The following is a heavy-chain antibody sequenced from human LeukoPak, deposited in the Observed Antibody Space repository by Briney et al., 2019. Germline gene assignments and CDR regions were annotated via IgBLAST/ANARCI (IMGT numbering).Heavy chain of an antibody. V-gene: IGHV1-2*04. J-gene: IGHJ6*02. D-gene: IGHD6-6*01. CDR1: GYTFTGYY. CDR3: ARDPLLRIAARTTGYYGMDV. Sequence: AASVTVSCTASGYTFTGYYMHWVRQAPGQGLEWMGWINPNSGGTNYAQKFQGWVTMTRDTSISTAYMELSRLRSDDTAVYYCARDPLLRIAARTTGYYGMDVWGQGTTVTVSS. CDR2: INPNSGGT.